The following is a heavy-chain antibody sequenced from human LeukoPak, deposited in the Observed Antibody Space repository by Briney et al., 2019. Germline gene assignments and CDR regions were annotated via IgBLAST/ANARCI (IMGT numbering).Heavy chain of an antibody. CDR2: ISNYGSTI. J-gene: IGHJ6*02. CDR1: GFTFSSYE. V-gene: IGHV3-48*03. D-gene: IGHD4-23*01. Sequence: HPGGSLRLSCAASGFTFSSYEMNWVRQAPGKGLEWVSYISNYGSTIYYADSVKGRFTISRDNAKNSLYLQTNSLRAEDTALYYCARVSTVEYGMDVWGQGTTVTVSS. CDR3: ARVSTVEYGMDV.